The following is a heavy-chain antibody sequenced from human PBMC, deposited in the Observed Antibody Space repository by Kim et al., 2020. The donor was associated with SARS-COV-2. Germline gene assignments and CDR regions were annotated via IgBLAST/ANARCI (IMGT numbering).Heavy chain of an antibody. Sequence: ASVKVSCKASGYTFTSYDINWVRQATGQGLEWMGWMNPNSGNTGYAQKFQGRVTMTRNTSISTAYMELSSLRSEDTAVYYCARGLLRQLLVLFLSYYYYGMDVGGQGTTVTVPS. CDR3: ARGLLRQLLVLFLSYYYYGMDV. CDR2: MNPNSGNT. CDR1: GYTFTSYD. V-gene: IGHV1-8*01. D-gene: IGHD6-13*01. J-gene: IGHJ6*02.